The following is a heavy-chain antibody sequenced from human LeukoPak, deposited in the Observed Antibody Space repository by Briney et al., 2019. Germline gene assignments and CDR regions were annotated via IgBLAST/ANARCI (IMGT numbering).Heavy chain of an antibody. V-gene: IGHV1-3*01. D-gene: IGHD3-22*01. Sequence: ASVKVSCKASGYTFTNFAIHWERQAPGQRLEWMGWVNAGNGKTKYSQRFQGRVTFTRDTSASTAYMYLSSLRSEDAAIYYCARDLGVVVVPTGEYFFDYWGQGTLVTVSS. CDR1: GYTFTNFA. CDR3: ARDLGVVVVPTGEYFFDY. J-gene: IGHJ4*02. CDR2: VNAGNGKT.